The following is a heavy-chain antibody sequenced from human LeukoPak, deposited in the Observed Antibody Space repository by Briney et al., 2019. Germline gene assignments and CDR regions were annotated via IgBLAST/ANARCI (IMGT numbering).Heavy chain of an antibody. CDR1: DYTFTSYG. D-gene: IGHD3-10*01. CDR3: ARGYGSGSYYNVDWFDP. J-gene: IGHJ5*02. Sequence: GASVKVSCKSSDYTFTSYGISWVRQPPGPGLEWMGWIYAYNGNTNNAQKLEGRVTISTDTYTSIAYMGLRSVRSDDGGVYYCARGYGSGSYYNVDWFDPWGQGTLVTVSS. V-gene: IGHV1-18*01. CDR2: IYAYNGNT.